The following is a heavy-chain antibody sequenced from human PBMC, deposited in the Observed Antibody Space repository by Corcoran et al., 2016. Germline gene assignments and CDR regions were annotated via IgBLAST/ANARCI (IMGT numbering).Heavy chain of an antibody. V-gene: IGHV3-53*01. CDR3: ARDVDV. J-gene: IGHJ6*02. CDR2: SYSGGST. Sequence: EVQLVESGGGLIQHGGSLRLSCEASGLAVRSNYMSWVRPVPGKGLEWVSVSYSGGSTNYADSGKGRFPISRDNSKNTLYLQMNSLRADDTAVYYCARDVDVWGQGTTVTVSS. CDR1: GLAVRSNY.